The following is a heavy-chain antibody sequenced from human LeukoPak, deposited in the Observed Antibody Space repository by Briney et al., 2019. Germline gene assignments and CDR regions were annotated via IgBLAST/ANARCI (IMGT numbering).Heavy chain of an antibody. J-gene: IGHJ3*02. V-gene: IGHV4-38-2*01. CDR2: IYHSGST. CDR1: GYSISSGYY. CDR3: ARPLATVGKKDAFDI. D-gene: IGHD4-23*01. Sequence: SETLSLTCAVSGYSISSGYYWGWIRQPPGKGLEWIGSIYHSGSTYYSPSLKSRVTISVDTSKNQFSLKLSSVTAADTAVYYCARPLATVGKKDAFDIWGQGTMVTVSS.